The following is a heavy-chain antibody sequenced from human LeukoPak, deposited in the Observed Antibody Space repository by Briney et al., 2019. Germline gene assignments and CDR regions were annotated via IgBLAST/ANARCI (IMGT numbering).Heavy chain of an antibody. J-gene: IGHJ5*02. CDR3: ARNHYDPLTGSSFSWFDP. CDR1: GGSISSGGYY. Sequence: SQTLSLTCTVSGGSISSGGYYWSWIRQHPGKGLEWIGYIYYSGSTYYNPSLKSRVTISVDTSKNLFSLKLRSVTAADTAVYYCARNHYDPLTGSSFSWFDPWGQGTLVTVSS. CDR2: IYYSGST. D-gene: IGHD3-9*01. V-gene: IGHV4-31*03.